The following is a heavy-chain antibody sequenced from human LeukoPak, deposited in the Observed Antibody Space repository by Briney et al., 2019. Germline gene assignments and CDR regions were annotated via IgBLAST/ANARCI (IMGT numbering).Heavy chain of an antibody. D-gene: IGHD3-22*01. Sequence: SETLSLTCTVSGGSISSHYWSWIRQPPGKGLEWIGYIYYSGSTNYNPSLKSRVTMSVDTSKNQFSLKLSSVTAADTAVYYCARGEYYYDSSGPYYFDYWGQGTLVTVSS. CDR1: GGSISSHY. CDR3: ARGEYYYDSSGPYYFDY. V-gene: IGHV4-59*11. J-gene: IGHJ4*02. CDR2: IYYSGST.